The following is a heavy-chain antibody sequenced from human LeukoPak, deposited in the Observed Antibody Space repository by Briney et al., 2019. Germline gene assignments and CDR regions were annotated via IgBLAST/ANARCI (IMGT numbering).Heavy chain of an antibody. D-gene: IGHD6-13*01. V-gene: IGHV3-21*01. Sequence: PGGSLRLSCAASGFTFSSYNMNWVRQAPGKGLEWVSFISSSSSYIYYADSVKGRFTISRDNAKNSLYLQMNSLRAEDTAVYYCARAPGYRGFLDYWGQGTLVTVSS. CDR1: GFTFSSYN. J-gene: IGHJ4*02. CDR3: ARAPGYRGFLDY. CDR2: ISSSSSYI.